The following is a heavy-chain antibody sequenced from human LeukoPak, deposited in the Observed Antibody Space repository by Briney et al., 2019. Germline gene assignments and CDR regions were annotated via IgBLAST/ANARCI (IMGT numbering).Heavy chain of an antibody. Sequence: SETLSLTCAVYGGSFSGYYWSWIRQPPGKGLEWIGEINHSGSTNYNPSLRSRVTISVDTSKNQCSLKLSSVTAADTAVYYCARGGDPHYGMDVWGQGTTVTVSS. V-gene: IGHV4-34*01. D-gene: IGHD7-27*01. CDR1: GGSFSGYY. CDR3: ARGGDPHYGMDV. J-gene: IGHJ6*02. CDR2: INHSGST.